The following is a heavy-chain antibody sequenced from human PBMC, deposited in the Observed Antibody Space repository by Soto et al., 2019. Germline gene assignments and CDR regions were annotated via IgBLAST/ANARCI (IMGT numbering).Heavy chain of an antibody. J-gene: IGHJ4*02. D-gene: IGHD2-15*01. CDR1: GFTFSSYA. CDR2: ISGSGGST. Sequence: LRLSCAASGFTFSSYAMSWVRQAPGKGLEWVSAISGSGGSTYYADSVKGRFTISRDNSKNTLYLQMNSLRAEDTAVYYCATGGYCSGGSCYEFDYWGQGTLVTVSS. CDR3: ATGGYCSGGSCYEFDY. V-gene: IGHV3-23*01.